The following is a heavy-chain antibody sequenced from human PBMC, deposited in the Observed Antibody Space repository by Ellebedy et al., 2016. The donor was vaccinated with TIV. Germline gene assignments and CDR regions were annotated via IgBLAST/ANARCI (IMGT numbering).Heavy chain of an antibody. D-gene: IGHD3-16*01. CDR3: TRDGGRAYAMDV. CDR2: NNAYNNAI. Sequence: GESLKISXAASGFTFSDYNMNWVRQAPGKGLEWVAHNNAYNNAIFYADSVRGRFSISRDNSLYLQMNSLRDEDTAVYYCTRDGGRAYAMDVWGQGTTVIVSS. J-gene: IGHJ6*02. V-gene: IGHV3-48*02. CDR1: GFTFSDYN.